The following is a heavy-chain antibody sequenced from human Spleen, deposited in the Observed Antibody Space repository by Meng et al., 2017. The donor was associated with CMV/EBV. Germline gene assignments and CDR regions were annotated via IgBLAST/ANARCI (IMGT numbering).Heavy chain of an antibody. V-gene: IGHV3-33*06. D-gene: IGHD6-19*01. Sequence: GESLKISCAASGFTFSSYAMHWVRQAPGKGLEWVAVVWYDGSNKYYADSVKGRFTISRDNSESTLYLQMNSLRAEDTALYYCAKGAGAGMDVWGQGTTVTVSS. J-gene: IGHJ6*02. CDR3: AKGAGAGMDV. CDR2: VWYDGSNK. CDR1: GFTFSSYA.